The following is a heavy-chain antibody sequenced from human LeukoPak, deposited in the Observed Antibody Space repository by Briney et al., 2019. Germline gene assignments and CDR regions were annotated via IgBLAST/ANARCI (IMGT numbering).Heavy chain of an antibody. J-gene: IGHJ4*02. CDR3: AKEDLNIAARRAFDY. D-gene: IGHD6-6*01. Sequence: PGGSLTLSCAACGFIFSSYGVQWVRHAPGKGLEWGAVISYDGSKKYYVDPVKGRFTISRDNSKNTLYLQMNSLRAEDTAVYYCAKEDLNIAARRAFDYWGQGTLVTVSS. CDR1: GFIFSSYG. CDR2: ISYDGSKK. V-gene: IGHV3-30*18.